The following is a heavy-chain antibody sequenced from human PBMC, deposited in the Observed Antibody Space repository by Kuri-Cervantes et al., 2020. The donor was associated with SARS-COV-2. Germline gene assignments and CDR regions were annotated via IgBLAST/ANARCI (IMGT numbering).Heavy chain of an antibody. V-gene: IGHV4-34*01. J-gene: IGHJ3*02. CDR2: INHSGSA. CDR1: GGSFSGFY. Sequence: SQTLSLTCAAYGGSFSGFYWSWIRQAPGKGLEWIGEINHSGSANYSPSLKSRVTISVDTSKNQFSLKLGSVTAADTAVYYCARASTTIYGVLIALFSSNAFGIWGQGTMGTVSS. D-gene: IGHD3-3*01. CDR3: ARASTTIYGVLIALFSSNAFGI.